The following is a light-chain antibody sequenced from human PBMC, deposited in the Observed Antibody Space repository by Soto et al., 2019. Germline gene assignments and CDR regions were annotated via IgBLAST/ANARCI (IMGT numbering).Light chain of an antibody. J-gene: IGKJ1*01. CDR1: QSVSSK. V-gene: IGKV3-20*01. CDR2: GAS. CDR3: QQYGSSGT. Sequence: EIVLTQSPATLSLFPGDRVTLSCRASQSVSSKLVWYQQKPGQAPRFLIYGASTRATGIPDRFSGSGSGTDFTLTISRLEPEDFAVYYCQQYGSSGTFGQGTKVDIK.